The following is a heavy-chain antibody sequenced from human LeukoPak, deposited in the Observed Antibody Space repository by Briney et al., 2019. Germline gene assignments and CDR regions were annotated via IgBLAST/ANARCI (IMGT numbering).Heavy chain of an antibody. J-gene: IGHJ4*02. CDR1: GFTFSSYS. D-gene: IGHD2-2*01. Sequence: GGSLRLYCAASGFTFSSYSMNWVRQAPGKGLEWVSSISSSSSYIYYADSVKGRFTISRDNAKNSLYLQMNSLRAEDTAVYYCARGTRGSYFDYWGQGTLVTVSS. CDR3: ARGTRGSYFDY. V-gene: IGHV3-21*01. CDR2: ISSSSSYI.